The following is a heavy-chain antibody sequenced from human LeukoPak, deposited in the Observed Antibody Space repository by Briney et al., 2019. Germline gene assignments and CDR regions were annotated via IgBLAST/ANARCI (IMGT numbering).Heavy chain of an antibody. D-gene: IGHD6-19*01. CDR3: VTEQQWLG. CDR2: IESKSDGGAT. Sequence: GGSLRLSCAASGFTFKHAWMSWVRQAPGKGLEWVGRIESKSDGGATDYAAPVKGRFTISRDDSKNTLSLQMNSLETEDTAVYYCVTEQQWLGWGRGTLVTVPS. CDR1: GFTFKHAW. J-gene: IGHJ4*02. V-gene: IGHV3-15*04.